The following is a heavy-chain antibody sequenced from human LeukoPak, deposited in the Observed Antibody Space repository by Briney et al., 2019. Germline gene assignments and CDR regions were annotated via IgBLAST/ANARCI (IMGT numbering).Heavy chain of an antibody. D-gene: IGHD6-13*01. CDR2: ISGSGGST. CDR1: GFTFSSYA. Sequence: GGSLRLSCAASGFTFSSYAMSWVRRAPGKGLEWVSAISGSGGSTYYADSVKGRFTISRDNSKNTLYLQMNSLRAEDTAVYYCAKKGGSSWSPYYYYMDVWGKGTTVTVSS. CDR3: AKKGGSSWSPYYYYMDV. J-gene: IGHJ6*03. V-gene: IGHV3-23*01.